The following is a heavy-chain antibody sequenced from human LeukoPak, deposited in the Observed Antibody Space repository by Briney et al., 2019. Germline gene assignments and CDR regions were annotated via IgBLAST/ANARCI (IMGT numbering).Heavy chain of an antibody. CDR1: GYSFTSYW. Sequence: EESLKISCKGSGYSFTSYWIGWVRQMPGKGLEWLGIIYPGDSDTRYSPSFQGQVTISADKSISTAYLQWSSLKASDTAMYYCARRRYYDSSGYYYNKDAFDIWGQGTMVTVSS. D-gene: IGHD3-22*01. V-gene: IGHV5-51*01. CDR3: ARRRYYDSSGYYYNKDAFDI. CDR2: IYPGDSDT. J-gene: IGHJ3*02.